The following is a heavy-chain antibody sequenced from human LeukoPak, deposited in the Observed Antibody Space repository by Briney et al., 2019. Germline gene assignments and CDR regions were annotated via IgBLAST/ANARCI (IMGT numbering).Heavy chain of an antibody. CDR1: GGTFSSYA. Sequence: ASVKVSCKASGGTFSSYAISWVRQAPGQGLEGMGGIIPIFGTANNAQKFQGRVTITADESTSTAYMALSSVRSEDTDVYYCAREPSGWFPFDYWGQGTLVTVSS. V-gene: IGHV1-69*13. J-gene: IGHJ4*02. D-gene: IGHD6-19*01. CDR3: AREPSGWFPFDY. CDR2: IIPIFGTA.